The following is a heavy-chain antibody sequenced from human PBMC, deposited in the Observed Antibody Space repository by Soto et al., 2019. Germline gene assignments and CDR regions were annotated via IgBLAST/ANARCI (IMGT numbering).Heavy chain of an antibody. CDR2: ISAYNGNT. Sequence: GASVKVSCKASGYTFTSYGISWVRQAPGQGLEWMGWISAYNGNTNYAQKFQGRVTITADKSTSTAYMELSSLRSEDTAVYYCTRGRDHSSSWITWGQGTLVTVSS. V-gene: IGHV1-18*01. D-gene: IGHD6-13*01. J-gene: IGHJ5*02. CDR3: TRGRDHSSSWIT. CDR1: GYTFTSYG.